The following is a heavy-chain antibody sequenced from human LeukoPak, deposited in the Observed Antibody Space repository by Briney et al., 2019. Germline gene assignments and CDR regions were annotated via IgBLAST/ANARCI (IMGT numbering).Heavy chain of an antibody. CDR2: INRSGST. Sequence: SETLSLTCAVYGGSFSGYYWSWIRQPPGKGLEWIGEINRSGSTNYNPSLKSRVTISVDTSKNQFSLKLSSVTAADTAVYYCARDLDSSGFGFFDYWGQGTLVTVSS. CDR3: ARDLDSSGFGFFDY. J-gene: IGHJ4*02. D-gene: IGHD3-22*01. V-gene: IGHV4-34*01. CDR1: GGSFSGYY.